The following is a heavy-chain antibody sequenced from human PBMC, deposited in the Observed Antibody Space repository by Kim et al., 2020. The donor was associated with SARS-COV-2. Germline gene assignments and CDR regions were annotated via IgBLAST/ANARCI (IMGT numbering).Heavy chain of an antibody. Sequence: GGSLRLSCEASGFNFRGHEMNWVRQAPGKGLEWVSYIDGDYNTHYADSVRGRFTISKDIAKNSLILQMNSLTADDTAVYYCARGSSNGLTTATHFDYWGPGTLVTVSS. CDR3: ARGSSNGLTTATHFDY. V-gene: IGHV3-48*03. CDR1: GFNFRGHE. CDR2: IDGDYNT. D-gene: IGHD2-8*01. J-gene: IGHJ4*02.